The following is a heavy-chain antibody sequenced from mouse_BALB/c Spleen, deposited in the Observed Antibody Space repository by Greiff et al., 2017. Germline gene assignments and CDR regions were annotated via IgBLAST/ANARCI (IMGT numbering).Heavy chain of an antibody. D-gene: IGHD1-1*01. CDR2: IRNKANGYTT. CDR3: ARDYYYGSFDY. V-gene: IGHV7-3*02. J-gene: IGHJ2*01. Sequence: EVKLQESGGGLVQPGGSLRLSCATSGFTFTDYYMSWVRQPPGKALEWLGFIRNKANGYTTEYSASVKGRFTISRDNSQSILYLQMNTLRAEDSATYYCARDYYYGSFDYWGQGTTLTVSS. CDR1: GFTFTDYY.